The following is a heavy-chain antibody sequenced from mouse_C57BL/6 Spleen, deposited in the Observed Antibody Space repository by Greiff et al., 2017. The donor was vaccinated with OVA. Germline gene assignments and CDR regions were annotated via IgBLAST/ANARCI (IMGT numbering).Heavy chain of an antibody. CDR3: TEGSRSPYD. V-gene: IGHV6-3*01. CDR2: IRLKSDNYAT. CDR1: GFTFSNYW. Sequence: EVKLMESGGGLVQPGGSMKLSCVASGFTFSNYWMNWVRQSPEKGLEWVAQIRLKSDNYATHYAESVKGRFTISRDDSKSSVYLQMNTLMAVNSVIYYCTEGSRSPYDWGPGTTLTVSS. J-gene: IGHJ2*01. D-gene: IGHD2-12*01.